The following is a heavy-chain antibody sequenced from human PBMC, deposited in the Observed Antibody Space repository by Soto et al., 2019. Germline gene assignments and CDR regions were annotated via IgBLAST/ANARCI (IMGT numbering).Heavy chain of an antibody. V-gene: IGHV3-7*01. J-gene: IGHJ1*01. CDR1: GFTFSSYW. CDR2: IKQDGSEK. D-gene: IGHD4-17*01. CDR3: ARASGRDYGDYLEYFQH. Sequence: GGSLRLSCAASGFTFSSYWMSWVRQAPGKGLEWVANIKQDGSEKYYVDSVKGRFTISRDNAKNSLYLQVNSLRAEDTAVYYCARASGRDYGDYLEYFQHWGQGTLVTVSS.